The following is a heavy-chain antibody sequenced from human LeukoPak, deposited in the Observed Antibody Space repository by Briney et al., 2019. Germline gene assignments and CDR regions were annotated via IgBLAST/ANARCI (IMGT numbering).Heavy chain of an antibody. CDR2: IYPGDSDT. J-gene: IGHJ4*02. V-gene: IGHV5-51*01. Sequence: GESLKISCRGSGYSFPTYWIAWVRQMPGKGLEWMGIIYPGDSDTRYSPSFQGQVTISADKSNSTAYLQWSSLKASDTAMYYCARSAVQGGVWVWGQGTLVTVSS. CDR1: GYSFPTYW. CDR3: ARSAVQGGVWV. D-gene: IGHD3-16*01.